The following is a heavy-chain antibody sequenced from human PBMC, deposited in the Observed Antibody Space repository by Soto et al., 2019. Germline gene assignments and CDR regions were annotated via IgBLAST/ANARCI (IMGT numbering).Heavy chain of an antibody. J-gene: IGHJ6*02. V-gene: IGHV1-3*01. CDR1: GYTFSSNA. D-gene: IGHD3-10*01. Sequence: ASVKVSCKASGYTFSSNAIHWVRQAPGQELEWMGWINGGNGYAKYSQNFQGRVTLTRDTSAGTTYMELSSLRSEDTAIFYCARATYTSGGSPTFAMDVWGQGTTVTVSS. CDR3: ARATYTSGGSPTFAMDV. CDR2: INGGNGYA.